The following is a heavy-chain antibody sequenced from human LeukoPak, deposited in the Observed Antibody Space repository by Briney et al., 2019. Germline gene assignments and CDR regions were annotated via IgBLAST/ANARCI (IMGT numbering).Heavy chain of an antibody. CDR3: AKGIGYYMDV. CDR1: GFTFSSYA. CDR2: ISGDGGST. J-gene: IGHJ6*03. D-gene: IGHD2-15*01. V-gene: IGHV3-43*02. Sequence: AGGSLRLSCAASGFTFSSYAMSWVRQAPGKGLEWVSLISGDGGSTYYADSVKGRFTISRDNSKNSLYLQMNSLRTEDTALYYCAKGIGYYMDVWGKGTTVTVSS.